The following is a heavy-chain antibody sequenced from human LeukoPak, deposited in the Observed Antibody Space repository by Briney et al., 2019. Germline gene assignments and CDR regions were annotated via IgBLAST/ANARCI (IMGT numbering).Heavy chain of an antibody. D-gene: IGHD3-22*01. CDR3: ARAPYYYDSSGYYSAFDY. V-gene: IGHV4-30-2*01. CDR1: GGSISSGGYS. J-gene: IGHJ4*02. Sequence: TSETLSLTCAVSGGSISSGGYSWSWIRQPPGKGLEWIGYIYHSGSTYYNPSLKSRVTISVDRSKNQFSLKLSSVTAADTAVYYCARAPYYYDSSGYYSAFDYWGQGTLVTVSS. CDR2: IYHSGST.